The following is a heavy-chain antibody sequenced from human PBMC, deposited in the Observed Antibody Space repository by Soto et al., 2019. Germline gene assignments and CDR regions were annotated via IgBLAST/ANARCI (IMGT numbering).Heavy chain of an antibody. CDR1: GYTFTRYD. CDR2: MNPNSGNT. D-gene: IGHD2-15*01. Sequence: AASVKVSCKASGYTFTRYDINWVRQATGQGLEWMGWMNPNSGNTGYAQKFQGRVTMTRNTSISTAYMELSSLRSEDTAVYYCARARKGLKSPRINWFDPWGQGTLVTVSS. J-gene: IGHJ5*02. CDR3: ARARKGLKSPRINWFDP. V-gene: IGHV1-8*01.